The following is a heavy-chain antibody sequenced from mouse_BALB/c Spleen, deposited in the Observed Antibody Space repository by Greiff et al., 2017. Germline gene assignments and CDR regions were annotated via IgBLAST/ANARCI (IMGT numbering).Heavy chain of an antibody. V-gene: IGHV5-17*02. Sequence: DVQLVESGGGLVQPGGSRKLSCAASGFTFSSFGMHWVRQAPEKGLEWVAYISSGSSTIYYADTVKGRFTISRDNPKNTLFLQMTSLRSKDTAMYYCARLYYGNAMDYWGQGTSVTVSS. J-gene: IGHJ4*01. D-gene: IGHD2-1*01. CDR2: ISSGSSTI. CDR3: ARLYYGNAMDY. CDR1: GFTFSSFG.